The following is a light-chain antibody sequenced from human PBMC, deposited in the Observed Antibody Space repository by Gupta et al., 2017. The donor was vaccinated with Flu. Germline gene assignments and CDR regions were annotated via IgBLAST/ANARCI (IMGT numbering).Light chain of an antibody. CDR1: TLSTQY. V-gene: IGLV3-25*03. CDR3: QSADGSGSYVV. Sequence: SYELTQPPSLSVSPGQTATIPCSGDTLSTQYTYWYQQKPGQAPILVIFKDTERPSGIPERFSASNSGTTVTLTISGVQAEDEAAYYCQSADGSGSYVVFGGGTQLTV. CDR2: KDT. J-gene: IGLJ3*02.